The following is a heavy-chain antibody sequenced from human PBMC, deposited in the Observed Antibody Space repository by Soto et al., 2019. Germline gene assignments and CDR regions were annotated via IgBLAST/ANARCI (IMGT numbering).Heavy chain of an antibody. D-gene: IGHD3-22*01. CDR1: GYTFTIYG. J-gene: IGHJ4*02. Sequence: QVQLVQSGAEVKKPGASVKVSCKASGYTFTIYGISLVRQAPGQGLEWMGWISGYNGNTDYAQNLQDRVTLTTDASTSSVYMELRSLRSDDTAVYYCASVDYYDSSGYYGYGGQGTVITVSS. CDR2: ISGYNGNT. CDR3: ASVDYYDSSGYYGY. V-gene: IGHV1-18*04.